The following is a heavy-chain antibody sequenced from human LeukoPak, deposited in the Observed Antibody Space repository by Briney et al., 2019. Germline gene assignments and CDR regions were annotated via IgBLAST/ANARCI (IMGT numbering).Heavy chain of an antibody. CDR2: ISSSSSYI. Sequence: GGSLRLSCIGSGFSFGDSAVNWVRQAPGKGLEWVSSISSSSSYIYYADSVKGRFTISRDNAKNSLYLQMNSLRAEDTAVYYCARAEVVTVPYDYYYMDVWGKGTTVTVSS. CDR1: GFSFGDSA. J-gene: IGHJ6*03. CDR3: ARAEVVTVPYDYYYMDV. V-gene: IGHV3-21*01. D-gene: IGHD3-22*01.